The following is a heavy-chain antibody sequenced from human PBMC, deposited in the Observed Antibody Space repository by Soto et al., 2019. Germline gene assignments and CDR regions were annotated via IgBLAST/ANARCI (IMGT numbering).Heavy chain of an antibody. D-gene: IGHD5-12*01. CDR1: GGSISSSSYY. CDR2: IYYSGST. V-gene: IGHV4-39*02. J-gene: IGHJ5*02. CDR3: AREATKQNWFDP. Sequence: SETLSLTCTVSGGSISSSSYYWGWIRQPPGKGLEWIGSIYYSGSTYYNPSLKSRVTISVDTSKNQLSLKLSSVTAADTAVYYCAREATKQNWFDPWGQGTLVTVSS.